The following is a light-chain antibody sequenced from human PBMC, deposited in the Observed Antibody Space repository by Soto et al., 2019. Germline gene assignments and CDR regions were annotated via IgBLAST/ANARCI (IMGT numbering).Light chain of an antibody. Sequence: DLQMTQSPSALSSSLGDRVTITCRASQGISSYLAWYQQKPGKAPKLLIYAASTLQSGVPSRFSGSGSGTEFTLTISRLQPEDFATYYCQQLNSYPITFGQGTRLEIK. V-gene: IGKV1-9*01. CDR1: QGISSY. CDR3: QQLNSYPIT. J-gene: IGKJ5*01. CDR2: AAS.